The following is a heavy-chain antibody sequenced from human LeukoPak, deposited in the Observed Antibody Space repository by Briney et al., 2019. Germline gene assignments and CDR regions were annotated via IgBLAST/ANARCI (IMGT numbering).Heavy chain of an antibody. Sequence: SETLSLTCTVSGDSISSGAYYWGWIRQPPGKGLEWIGSIYYSGSTYYNPSLKSRVTISVDTSKNQFSLKLSSVTAADTAVYYCARDEYSSGWTDRPFFDYWGQGTLVTVSS. J-gene: IGHJ4*02. CDR1: GDSISSGAYY. D-gene: IGHD6-19*01. CDR2: IYYSGST. CDR3: ARDEYSSGWTDRPFFDY. V-gene: IGHV4-39*07.